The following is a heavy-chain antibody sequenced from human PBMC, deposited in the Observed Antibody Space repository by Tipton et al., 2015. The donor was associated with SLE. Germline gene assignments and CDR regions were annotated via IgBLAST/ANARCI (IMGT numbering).Heavy chain of an antibody. CDR1: GFTFSTSA. D-gene: IGHD3-16*01. CDR3: SRGRGGEFLDY. V-gene: IGHV3-33*01. Sequence: SLRLSCAASGFTFSTSAMHWVRQAPGKGLEWVAVIWSDGSNKFYADIVKGRLTISRDNSKNTVSLQMNSLRVEDTAVYFCSRGRGGEFLDYWGQGTLVTVSS. CDR2: IWSDGSNK. J-gene: IGHJ4*02.